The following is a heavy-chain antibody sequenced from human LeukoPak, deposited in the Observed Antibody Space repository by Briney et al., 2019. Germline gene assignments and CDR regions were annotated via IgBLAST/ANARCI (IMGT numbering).Heavy chain of an antibody. Sequence: QTGGSLRLSCAASGFTFSSYSMTWVRQAPGKGLEWVSYISSSSSAIYYADSVKGRFTISRDNAKNSLYLQMNSLRAEDTAVYYCARGSEWDLPVCDSWGQGTLVTVSS. CDR2: ISSSSSAI. J-gene: IGHJ4*02. D-gene: IGHD1-26*01. CDR3: ARGSEWDLPVCDS. CDR1: GFTFSSYS. V-gene: IGHV3-48*04.